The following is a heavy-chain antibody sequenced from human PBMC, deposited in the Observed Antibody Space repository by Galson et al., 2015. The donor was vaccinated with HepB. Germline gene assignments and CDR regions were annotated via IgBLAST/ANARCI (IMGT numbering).Heavy chain of an antibody. CDR1: GGTFSSYA. CDR3: AKTWFGEFPAFDP. CDR2: IIPILRIT. Sequence: SVKVSCKASGGTFSSYAISWVRQAPGQGLEWMGRIIPILRITNYAQKFQGRVTITADKSTSTAYMELSSLRSEDTAVYYCAKTWFGEFPAFDPWGQGTLVTVCS. D-gene: IGHD3-10*01. V-gene: IGHV1-69*04. J-gene: IGHJ5*02.